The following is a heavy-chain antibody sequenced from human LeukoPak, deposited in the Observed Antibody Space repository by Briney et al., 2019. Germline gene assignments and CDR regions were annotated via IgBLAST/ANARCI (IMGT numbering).Heavy chain of an antibody. Sequence: ASVKVSCKTSGYTFTDYFIHWVRQAPGQGLEWMGWINPDSGGTNYAQVFQGRVTMTRDTFISTAYMELSRLRSDDTAVYYCARDPDYLDAFDIWGQGTMVTVSS. D-gene: IGHD4/OR15-4a*01. CDR2: INPDSGGT. V-gene: IGHV1-2*02. CDR1: GYTFTDYF. J-gene: IGHJ3*02. CDR3: ARDPDYLDAFDI.